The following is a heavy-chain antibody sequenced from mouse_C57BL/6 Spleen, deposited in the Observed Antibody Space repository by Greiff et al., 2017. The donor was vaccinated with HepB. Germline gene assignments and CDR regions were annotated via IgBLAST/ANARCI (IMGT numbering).Heavy chain of an antibody. V-gene: IGHV1-18*01. CDR1: GYTFTDYN. CDR3: ARGGNYPYYFDY. Sequence: VHVKQSGPELVKPGASVKIPCKASGYTFTDYNMDWVKQSHGKSLEWIGDINPNNGGTIYNQKFKGKATLTVDKSSSTAYMELRSLTSEDTAVYYCARGGNYPYYFDYWGQGTTLTVSS. J-gene: IGHJ2*01. CDR2: INPNNGGT. D-gene: IGHD2-1*01.